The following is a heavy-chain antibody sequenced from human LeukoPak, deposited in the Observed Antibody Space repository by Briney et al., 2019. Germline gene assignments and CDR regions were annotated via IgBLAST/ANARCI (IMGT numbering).Heavy chain of an antibody. CDR2: INAGNGNT. Sequence: ASVKVSCKASGYTFTSYAMHWVRQAPGQRLEWMGWINAGNGNTKYSQKFQGRVTITRDTSASTAYMELSSLRSEGTAVYYCARPRGYSSGGFDYWGQGTLVTVSS. V-gene: IGHV1-3*01. CDR3: ARPRGYSSGGFDY. D-gene: IGHD6-19*01. J-gene: IGHJ4*02. CDR1: GYTFTSYA.